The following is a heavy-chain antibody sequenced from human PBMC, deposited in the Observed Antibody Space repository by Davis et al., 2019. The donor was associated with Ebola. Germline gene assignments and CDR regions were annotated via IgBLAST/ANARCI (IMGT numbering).Heavy chain of an antibody. CDR1: GFTFSSYS. CDR3: AREPWSIAAHYFDY. J-gene: IGHJ4*02. CDR2: ISSSSSCI. D-gene: IGHD6-6*01. V-gene: IGHV3-21*04. Sequence: GESLKISCAASGFTFSSYSMNWVRQAPGKGLEWVSSISSSSSCIYYADSVKGRFTISRDNAKNSLYLQMNSLRAEDTAVYYCAREPWSIAAHYFDYWGQGTLVTVSS.